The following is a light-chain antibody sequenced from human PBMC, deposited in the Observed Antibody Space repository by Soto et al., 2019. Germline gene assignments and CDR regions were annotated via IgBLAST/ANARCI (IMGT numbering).Light chain of an antibody. V-gene: IGLV1-51*01. Sequence: QSVLTQPPSVSAAPGQKVTISCSGSGSNIGNNYVSWYQQLLGTAPKLLIYYDNKRPSGIPDRFSGSKSGTSATLGITGLQTGDEADYYCGTWDNSLTDGGVFGGGTKVTVL. J-gene: IGLJ3*02. CDR1: GSNIGNNY. CDR3: GTWDNSLTDGGV. CDR2: YDN.